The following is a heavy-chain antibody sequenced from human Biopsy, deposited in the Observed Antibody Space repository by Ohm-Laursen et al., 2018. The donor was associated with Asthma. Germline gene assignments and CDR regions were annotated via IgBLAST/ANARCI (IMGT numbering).Heavy chain of an antibody. CDR2: ISGYNGDT. V-gene: IGHV1-18*04. D-gene: IGHD2-15*01. Sequence: ASVKVSCKASGYTFTSYGISWVRQAPGQGLEWMGWISGYNGDTKFAQNVKGRLSLTTDTSTSTAYMELRSLTSDDTAVYYCVRDKVVVVPGSKGPTDWFDPWGQGTLVTVSS. J-gene: IGHJ5*02. CDR3: VRDKVVVVPGSKGPTDWFDP. CDR1: GYTFTSYG.